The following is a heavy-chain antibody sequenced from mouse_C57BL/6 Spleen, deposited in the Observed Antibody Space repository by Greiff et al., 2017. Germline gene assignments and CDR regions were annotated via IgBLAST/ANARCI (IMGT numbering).Heavy chain of an antibody. CDR1: GYTFTSYW. D-gene: IGHD1-1*01. V-gene: IGHV1-52*01. CDR2: IDPSDSET. J-gene: IGHJ2*01. Sequence: QVQLKQPGAELVRPGSSVKLSCKASGYTFTSYWMHWVKQRPIQGLEWIGNIDPSDSETHYNQKFKDKATLTVDKSSSTAYMQLSSLTSEDSAVYYCARSTTVAPYYLDYWGQGTTLTVSS. CDR3: ARSTTVAPYYLDY.